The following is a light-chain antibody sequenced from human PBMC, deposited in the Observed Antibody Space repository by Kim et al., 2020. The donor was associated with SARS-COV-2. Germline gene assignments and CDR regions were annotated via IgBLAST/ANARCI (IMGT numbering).Light chain of an antibody. CDR3: NSRDSSGNHHYV. CDR1: SLKSYD. J-gene: IGLJ1*01. CDR2: GKK. V-gene: IGLV3-19*01. Sequence: LGTTVSITYQGDSLKSYDASWYQQRPGQAPVLVIYGKKDRPSGIPDRFSGSSSGNTASLTITGAQAEDEADYYCNSRDSSGNHHYVFGTGTKVTVL.